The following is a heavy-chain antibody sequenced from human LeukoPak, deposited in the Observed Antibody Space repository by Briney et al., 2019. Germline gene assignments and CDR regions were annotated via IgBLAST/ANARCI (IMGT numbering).Heavy chain of an antibody. CDR1: GGSISSYY. V-gene: IGHV4-59*01. J-gene: IGHJ5*02. D-gene: IGHD3-10*01. CDR3: ARVITMVRGVIITRWFDP. CDR2: IYYSGGT. Sequence: SETLSLTCTVSGGSISSYYWSWIRQPPGKGLEWIGYIYYSGGTNYNPSLKSRVTISVDTSKNQSSLKLSSVTAADTAVYYCARVITMVRGVIITRWFDPWGQGTLVTVSS.